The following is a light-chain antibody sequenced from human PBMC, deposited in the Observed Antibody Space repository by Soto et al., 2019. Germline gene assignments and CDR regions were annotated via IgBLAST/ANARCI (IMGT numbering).Light chain of an antibody. J-gene: IGKJ2*01. CDR1: QSVNSNY. Sequence: ETVLTQSPGTLSLSPGERVTLSCRASQSVNSNYLAWYQQKTGQAPRLLIYGASIRVTGIPDRFSGSGSGTDFTLTIDRLEPEDFAVYYCQQYGNSLAFGQGTKLEIK. V-gene: IGKV3-20*01. CDR3: QQYGNSLA. CDR2: GAS.